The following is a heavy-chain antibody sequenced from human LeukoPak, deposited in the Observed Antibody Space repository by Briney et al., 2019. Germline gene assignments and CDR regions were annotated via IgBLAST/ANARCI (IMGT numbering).Heavy chain of an antibody. J-gene: IGHJ6*02. CDR2: MNPNNGNT. CDR3: ARLASSSWPFYYYYGMDV. D-gene: IGHD6-13*01. CDR1: GYTFTSYD. V-gene: IGHV1-8*01. Sequence: ASVKVSCKASGYTFTSYDINWVRQATGQGLEWMGWMNPNNGNTGYAQKFQGRVTMTRSTSISTAYMELSSLRSEDTAVYYCARLASSSWPFYYYYGMDVWGQGTTVTVSS.